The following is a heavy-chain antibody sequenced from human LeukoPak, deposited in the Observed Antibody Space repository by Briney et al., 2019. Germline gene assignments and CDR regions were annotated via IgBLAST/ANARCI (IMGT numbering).Heavy chain of an antibody. CDR2: INYNGAIT. V-gene: IGHV3-20*04. Sequence: RAGGSLRLSCAPSGFTFVDYGLSWVRRAPGKGLEWLCAINYNGAITDYADSVKGRFTISRDNAKNSLYLRMDSLRAEDTSLYYCARDRLGPSFSVSHFDLWGQGTLVTVSS. D-gene: IGHD3-3*02. CDR1: GFTFVDYG. J-gene: IGHJ4*02. CDR3: ARDRLGPSFSVSHFDL.